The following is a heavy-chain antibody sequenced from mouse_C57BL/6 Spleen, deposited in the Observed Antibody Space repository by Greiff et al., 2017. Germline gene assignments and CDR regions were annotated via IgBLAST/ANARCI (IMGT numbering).Heavy chain of an antibody. CDR1: GYTFTSYW. Sequence: QVQLQQPGAELVMPGASVKLSCKASGYTFTSYWMHWVKQRPGQGLEWIGEIDPSDSYPNYNQKFKGKSTLTVDKSSSTAYMQLSSLTSEDSAVYYCARERDSKAWFAYWGQGTLVTVSA. V-gene: IGHV1-69*01. J-gene: IGHJ3*01. CDR3: ARERDSKAWFAY. D-gene: IGHD2-5*01. CDR2: IDPSDSYP.